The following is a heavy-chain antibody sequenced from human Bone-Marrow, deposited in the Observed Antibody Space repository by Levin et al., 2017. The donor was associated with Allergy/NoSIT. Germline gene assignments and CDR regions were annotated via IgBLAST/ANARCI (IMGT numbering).Heavy chain of an antibody. V-gene: IGHV4-59*01. D-gene: IGHD2-15*01. CDR1: GASISSYH. Sequence: SSETLSLTCIVSGASISSYHWSWIRQPPGKGLEWIGYVYYSGTTNYNPSLKSRVTMSVDTSRNQFSLTLYSVTAADKAVYYCARDRVVASSGTYYYYGMAVWGQGTTVTVSS. CDR3: ARDRVVASSGTYYYYGMAV. J-gene: IGHJ6*02. CDR2: VYYSGTT.